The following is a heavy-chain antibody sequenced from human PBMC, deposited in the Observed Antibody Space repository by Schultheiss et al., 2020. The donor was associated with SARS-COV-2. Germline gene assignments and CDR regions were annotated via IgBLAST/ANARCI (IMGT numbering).Heavy chain of an antibody. J-gene: IGHJ4*02. D-gene: IGHD6-6*01. CDR3: ARGGAARQPPPV. V-gene: IGHV4-34*01. Sequence: GSLRLSCAVYGGSFRGYYWNWIRQPPGKGLEWIGEINHSGSTNYNPSLKSRLSISVDTSKNQFSLKVSSVTAADTAVYYCARGGAARQPPPVWGQGTLVTAPQ. CDR2: INHSGST. CDR1: GGSFRGYY.